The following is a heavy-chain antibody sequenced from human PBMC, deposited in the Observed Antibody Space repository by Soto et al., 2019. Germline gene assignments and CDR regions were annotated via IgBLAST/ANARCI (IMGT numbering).Heavy chain of an antibody. CDR1: GFTFSSYA. CDR3: AKDHQIVVVTYYFDC. V-gene: IGHV3-23*01. D-gene: IGHD3-22*01. Sequence: EVQLLESGGGLVQPGGSLRLSCAASGFTFSSYAMSWVRQAPGKGLEWVSAISGSGGSTYYADSVKGRFTISRDNSKNTLYLQMNSLRADDTAVYYCAKDHQIVVVTYYFDCWGQGTLVTVSS. J-gene: IGHJ4*02. CDR2: ISGSGGST.